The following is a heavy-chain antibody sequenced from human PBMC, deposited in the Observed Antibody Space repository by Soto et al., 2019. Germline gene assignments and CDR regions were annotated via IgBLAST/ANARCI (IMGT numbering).Heavy chain of an antibody. V-gene: IGHV4-4*02. D-gene: IGHD3-10*01. CDR3: ARYMVRGDGMDV. Sequence: SKTLSLTCAVSGGSISSSNWWSWVRQPPGKGLERIGEIYHSGSNNYNPSLKSRVTISVDKSKNQFSLKLSSVTAADTAVYYCARYMVRGDGMDVWGQGTTVTVSS. J-gene: IGHJ6*02. CDR1: GGSISSSNW. CDR2: IYHSGSN.